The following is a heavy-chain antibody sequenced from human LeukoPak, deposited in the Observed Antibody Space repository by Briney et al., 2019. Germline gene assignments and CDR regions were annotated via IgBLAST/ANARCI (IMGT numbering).Heavy chain of an antibody. Sequence: GRSLRLSCAASGFTFSSYGMHWVRQAPGKGLEWVAVIWYDGSNKYYADSVKGRFTISRDNSKNTLYLQMNSLRAEDTAVYYCAKDRMVRGVKEYYFGYWGQGTLVTVSS. D-gene: IGHD3-10*01. CDR3: AKDRMVRGVKEYYFGY. CDR2: IWYDGSNK. V-gene: IGHV3-33*06. J-gene: IGHJ4*02. CDR1: GFTFSSYG.